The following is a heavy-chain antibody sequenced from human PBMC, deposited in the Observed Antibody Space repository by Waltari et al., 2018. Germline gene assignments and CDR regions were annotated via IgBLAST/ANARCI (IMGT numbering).Heavy chain of an antibody. CDR2: IYHSGST. CDR1: GYSISSGYY. D-gene: IGHD2-21*02. V-gene: IGHV4-38-2*02. CDR3: AREPYTLQVVTPGGWFDP. J-gene: IGHJ5*02. Sequence: QVQLQESGPGLVKPSETLSLTCAVSGYSISSGYYWGWIRQPPGKGLEWIGSIYHSGSTYSNPSRKSRVTISVDTSKNQFSLKLSSVTAADTAVYYCAREPYTLQVVTPGGWFDPWGQGTLVTVSS.